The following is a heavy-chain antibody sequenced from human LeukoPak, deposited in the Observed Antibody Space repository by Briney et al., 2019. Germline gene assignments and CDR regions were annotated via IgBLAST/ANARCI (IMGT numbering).Heavy chain of an antibody. Sequence: QPGRSLRLSCAASGFTFSSYGMHWVRQAPGKGLEWVAVIWYDGSNKYYADSVKGRFTISRDNSKNTLYLQMNSLRAEDTAVYYCAREKQWLVLAPPQGGSDPWGQGTLVAVSS. V-gene: IGHV3-33*01. CDR1: GFTFSSYG. CDR3: AREKQWLVLAPPQGGSDP. D-gene: IGHD6-19*01. CDR2: IWYDGSNK. J-gene: IGHJ5*02.